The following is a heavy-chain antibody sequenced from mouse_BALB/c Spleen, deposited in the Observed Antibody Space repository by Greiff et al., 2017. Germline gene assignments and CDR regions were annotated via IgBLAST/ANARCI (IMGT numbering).Heavy chain of an antibody. CDR3: ARSGYYGSSPYAMDY. V-gene: IGHV1-67*01. D-gene: IGHD1-1*01. CDR1: GYTFTDYA. J-gene: IGHJ4*01. Sequence: QVQLQQSGPELVRPGVSVKISCKGSGYTFTDYAMHWVKQSHAKSLEWIGVISTYYGNTNYNQKFKGKATMTVDKSSSTAYMELARLTSEDSAIYYCARSGYYGSSPYAMDYWGQGTSVTVSS. CDR2: ISTYYGNT.